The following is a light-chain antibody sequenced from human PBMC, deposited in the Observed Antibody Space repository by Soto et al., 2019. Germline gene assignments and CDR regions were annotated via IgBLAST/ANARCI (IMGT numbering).Light chain of an antibody. CDR3: QHYNNWPPWT. V-gene: IGKV3D-20*02. CDR1: QRVSSSF. CDR2: DAS. J-gene: IGKJ1*01. Sequence: EIVLTQSPDTLSLSPGQRATLSCRASQRVSSSFLAWYQQRPGQAPRLLFYDASRRATGIPDKFSASGSGTEFTLTISSLQSEDFAVYYCQHYNNWPPWTFGRGTKVEIK.